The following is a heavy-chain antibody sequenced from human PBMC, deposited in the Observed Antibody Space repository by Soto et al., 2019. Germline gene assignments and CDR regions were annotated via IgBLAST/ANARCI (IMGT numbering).Heavy chain of an antibody. J-gene: IGHJ6*02. Sequence: EVQLLDSGGGLVQPGGSLRLSCAASGFTFSSYAMSWVRQAPGKGLEWVSTIGGSDSSTYYADSVRGRFTISRDNSKNTLFLQMNSLGAEDTAIYYCAREGLASSGFYGMDVWGQGTSVTVSS. D-gene: IGHD6-13*01. CDR3: AREGLASSGFYGMDV. CDR2: IGGSDSST. CDR1: GFTFSSYA. V-gene: IGHV3-23*01.